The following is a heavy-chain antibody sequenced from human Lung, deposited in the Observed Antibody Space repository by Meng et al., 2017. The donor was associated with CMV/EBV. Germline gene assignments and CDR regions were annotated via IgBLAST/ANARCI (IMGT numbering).Heavy chain of an antibody. CDR1: GFTFSGYS. V-gene: IGHV3-21*01. CDR2: ISISRAYM. Sequence: SCAASGFTFSGYSMHLVRQAPGKGLEWVSSISISRAYMLYADSVKGRFTISRDNAKNSLYLQINSLRAEDTGVYYCARGYTGGELAAAFDIWGPGTMVTVSS. D-gene: IGHD3-16*01. CDR3: ARGYTGGELAAAFDI. J-gene: IGHJ3*02.